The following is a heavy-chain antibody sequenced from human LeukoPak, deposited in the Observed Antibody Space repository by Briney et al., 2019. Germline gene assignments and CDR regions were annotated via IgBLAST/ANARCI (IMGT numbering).Heavy chain of an antibody. Sequence: GGSLRLSCAASGFTFSSYAMDWVRQAPWKGLEWLSVISGTGGSTNYADYVKDRFTISGDNSKKTLYLQMNSLTAEDPAVYYCAKEPNLSIATSGMYFDYWGQGTLVSVSS. D-gene: IGHD6-13*01. CDR2: ISGTGGST. J-gene: IGHJ4*02. CDR1: GFTFSSYA. V-gene: IGHV3-23*01. CDR3: AKEPNLSIATSGMYFDY.